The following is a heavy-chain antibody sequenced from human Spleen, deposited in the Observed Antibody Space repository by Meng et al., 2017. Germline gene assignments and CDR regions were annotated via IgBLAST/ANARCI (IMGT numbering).Heavy chain of an antibody. Sequence: DAGPGWVKLSGNLSLTCAVSGGSISSSNWWSWVRQPPGKGLEWIGEIYHSGSTNYNPSLKSRVTISVDKSKNQFSLKLSSVTAADTAVYYCARGHHYYDSSGYGGWGQGTLVTVSS. J-gene: IGHJ4*02. V-gene: IGHV4-4*02. CDR2: IYHSGST. CDR1: GGSISSSNW. CDR3: ARGHHYYDSSGYGG. D-gene: IGHD3-22*01.